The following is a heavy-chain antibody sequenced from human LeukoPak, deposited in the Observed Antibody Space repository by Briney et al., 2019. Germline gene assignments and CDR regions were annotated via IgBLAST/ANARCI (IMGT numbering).Heavy chain of an antibody. CDR2: IYYSGST. Sequence: SETLSLTCTVSGGSISSYYWSWIRQPPGKGLEWIGYIYYSGSTNYNPSLKSRVTISVDTSKNQFSLKLSSVTAADTAVYYCARMGGQLLWFGELSPNWFDPWGQGTLVTVSS. V-gene: IGHV4-59*01. J-gene: IGHJ5*02. CDR1: GGSISSYY. CDR3: ARMGGQLLWFGELSPNWFDP. D-gene: IGHD3-10*01.